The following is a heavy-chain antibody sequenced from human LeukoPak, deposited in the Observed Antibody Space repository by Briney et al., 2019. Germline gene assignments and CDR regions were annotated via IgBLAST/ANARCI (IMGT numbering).Heavy chain of an antibody. Sequence: SETLSLTCTVSGGSISSSDFYWGWIRQPPGKGLEWIGRIYTSGSTNYNPSLKSRVSMSVDTSKNQFSLKLSSVTAEDTAIYYCARDSDSYGPDFDYWGQGTLVTVSS. D-gene: IGHD5-18*01. J-gene: IGHJ4*02. CDR3: ARDSDSYGPDFDY. CDR1: GGSISSSDFY. V-gene: IGHV4-39*07. CDR2: IYTSGST.